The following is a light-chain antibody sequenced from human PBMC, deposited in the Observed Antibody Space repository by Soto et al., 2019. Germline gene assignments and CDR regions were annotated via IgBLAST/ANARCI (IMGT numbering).Light chain of an antibody. J-gene: IGLJ1*01. Sequence: QSSLTQPASLSGSPGQSITISCPGNSNDVGGYNYVSWYQQHPGKAPKLMIYDVSNRPSGVSNRFSGSKSGNTASLTISGLQAEDEADYYCSSYTSSSTLCVFGTGTKVTVL. V-gene: IGLV2-14*01. CDR3: SSYTSSSTLCV. CDR1: SNDVGGYNY. CDR2: DVS.